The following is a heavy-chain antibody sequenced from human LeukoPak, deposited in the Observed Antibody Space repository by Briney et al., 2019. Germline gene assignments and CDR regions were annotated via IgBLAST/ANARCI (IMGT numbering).Heavy chain of an antibody. CDR2: IISSSSTI. CDR1: GFTFSTCS. CDR3: ARDPSVTTGY. D-gene: IGHD4-17*01. Sequence: GGSLRLSCAASGFTFSTCSMNWVRQAPGKGLEWVSYIISSSSTIYYADSVKGRFTISRDNAKNSLYLQMNSLRAEDTAVYYCARDPSVTTGYWGQGTLVTVSS. J-gene: IGHJ4*02. V-gene: IGHV3-48*04.